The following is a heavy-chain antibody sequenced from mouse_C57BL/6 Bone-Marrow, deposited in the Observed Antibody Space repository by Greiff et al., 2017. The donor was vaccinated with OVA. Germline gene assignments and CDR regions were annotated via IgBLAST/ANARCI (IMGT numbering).Heavy chain of an antibody. J-gene: IGHJ1*03. CDR3: ARSHYYGSSYWYFGV. Sequence: VQLQQSGPELVKPGASVKISCKASGYAFSSSWMNWVKQRPGKGLEWIGRIYPGDGDTNYNGKFKGKATLTADKSSSTAYMQLSSLTSEDSAVYFCARSHYYGSSYWYFGVWGTGTTVTVSS. D-gene: IGHD1-1*01. V-gene: IGHV1-82*01. CDR1: GYAFSSSW. CDR2: IYPGDGDT.